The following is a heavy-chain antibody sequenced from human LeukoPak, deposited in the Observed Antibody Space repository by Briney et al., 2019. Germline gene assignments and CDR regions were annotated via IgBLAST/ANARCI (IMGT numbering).Heavy chain of an antibody. CDR3: VRFGVNYDMDV. CDR2: IHYSGRA. Sequence: SSETLSLTCSVSGGSISGYYWTWVRQPPGKGLEWIGQIHYSGRADYNPSLKSRITMSVDTSRNQISLKLSSVTAADTAIYYCVRFGVNYDMDVWGRGTTVTVFS. D-gene: IGHD3-16*01. CDR1: GGSISGYY. V-gene: IGHV4-59*01. J-gene: IGHJ6*02.